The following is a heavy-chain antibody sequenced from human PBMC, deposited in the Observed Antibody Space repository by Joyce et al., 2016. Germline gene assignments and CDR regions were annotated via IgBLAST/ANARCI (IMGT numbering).Heavy chain of an antibody. CDR2: ISARNGNT. Sequence: QVQLVQSGAEVKKPGASVQVSCKASGYTFTSFGISWVRQAPGQGLESMGWISARNGNTNYAQKFQGRVTMTTDTSTSTVYMELRGLRSDDTAVYYCARGPLWFRTQDGFDIWGQGTMVTVSS. V-gene: IGHV1-18*01. CDR1: GYTFTSFG. CDR3: ARGPLWFRTQDGFDI. D-gene: IGHD3-10*01. J-gene: IGHJ3*02.